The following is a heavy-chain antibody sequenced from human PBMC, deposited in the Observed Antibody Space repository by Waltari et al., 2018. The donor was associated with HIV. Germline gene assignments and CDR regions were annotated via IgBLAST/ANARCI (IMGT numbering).Heavy chain of an antibody. D-gene: IGHD5-18*01. CDR1: GASVSSGAYS. Sequence: QVPLQESGPGLVKPSQSLSPTCTAPGASVSSGAYSWTWIRQPPGKGLEWIGNLHSSGNTDYNPSLKSRVTISADRAQNRFSLMLSSVTAADTAVYYCAREGNNYGLFYWGQGTLVIVSS. CDR2: LHSSGNT. CDR3: AREGNNYGLFY. J-gene: IGHJ4*02. V-gene: IGHV4-30-4*08.